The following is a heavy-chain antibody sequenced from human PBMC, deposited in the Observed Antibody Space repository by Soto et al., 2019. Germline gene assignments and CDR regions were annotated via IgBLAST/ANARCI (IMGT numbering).Heavy chain of an antibody. CDR1: GFTFSSYW. CDR3: ARGIVVVVAATLEYYFDY. Sequence: GGSLRLSCAASGFTFSSYWMSWVRQAPGKGLEWVANIKQDGSEKYYVDSVKGRFTISRDNAKNSLYLQMNSLRAEDTAVYYCARGIVVVVAATLEYYFDYWGQGTLVTVSS. V-gene: IGHV3-7*01. CDR2: IKQDGSEK. D-gene: IGHD2-15*01. J-gene: IGHJ4*02.